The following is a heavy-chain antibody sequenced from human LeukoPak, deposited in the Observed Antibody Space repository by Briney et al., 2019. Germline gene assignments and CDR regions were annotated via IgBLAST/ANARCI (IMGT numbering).Heavy chain of an antibody. J-gene: IGHJ4*02. CDR1: GFLLSTSGGG. CDR2: IYWDDDK. V-gene: IGHV2-5*02. Sequence: ESGPTLVKLTQTLTLICYFSGFLLSTSGGGVGWIRQPPGKALEWLALIYWDDDKSHRPSLKSRLTITKDMTKNQVVLTKTNMDPVDTATYFCAHRRLTSIDFAYWGQGTLVTVSS. CDR3: AHRRLTSIDFAY. D-gene: IGHD2-2*01.